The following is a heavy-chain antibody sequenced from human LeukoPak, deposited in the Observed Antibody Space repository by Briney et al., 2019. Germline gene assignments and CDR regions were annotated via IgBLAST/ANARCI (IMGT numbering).Heavy chain of an antibody. V-gene: IGHV3-23*05. CDR1: GFTFTTYA. Sequence: GGSLRLSCAASGFTFTTYAMSWVRQAPGKGLEWVSTIRSSGDPTYYADSVKGWLTISRDNSKSTLDLQMNSLRAEDTAVYYCARGYVWAYWGQGTLVTVSS. CDR3: ARGYVWAY. CDR2: IRSSGDPT. J-gene: IGHJ4*02. D-gene: IGHD3-16*01.